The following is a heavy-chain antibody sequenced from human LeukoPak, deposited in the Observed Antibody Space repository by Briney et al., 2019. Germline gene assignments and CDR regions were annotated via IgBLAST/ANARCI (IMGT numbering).Heavy chain of an antibody. J-gene: IGHJ4*02. CDR1: GFTFSSYW. CDR3: ARDRVRYFDWLLSDDYYFDY. Sequence: PGGSLRLSCAASGFTFSSYWMSWVRQAPGKGLEWVASIKQDGSEKYYVDSVKGRFTISRDNAKNSLYLQMNSLRAEDTAVYYCARDRVRYFDWLLSDDYYFDYWGQGTLVTVSS. CDR2: IKQDGSEK. D-gene: IGHD3-9*01. V-gene: IGHV3-7*01.